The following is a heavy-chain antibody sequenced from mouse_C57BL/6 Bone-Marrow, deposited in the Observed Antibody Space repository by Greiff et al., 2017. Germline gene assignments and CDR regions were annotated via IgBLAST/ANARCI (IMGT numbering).Heavy chain of an antibody. CDR1: GFNIKDDY. Sequence: VQLQQSGAELVRPGASVKMSCTASGFNIKDDYMNWVKQRPEQGLEWIGWIDPENGATEYDSKFQGKATITADTSSNTAYLQLSRLTAEDTAVYYRTFYSNRGYWGQGTTLTVSS. D-gene: IGHD2-5*01. V-gene: IGHV14-4*01. J-gene: IGHJ2*01. CDR2: IDPENGAT. CDR3: TFYSNRGY.